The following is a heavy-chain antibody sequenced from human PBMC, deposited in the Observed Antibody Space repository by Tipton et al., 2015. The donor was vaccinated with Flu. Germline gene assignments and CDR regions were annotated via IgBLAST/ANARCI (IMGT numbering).Heavy chain of an antibody. J-gene: IGHJ4*02. CDR1: GFTFSSYA. V-gene: IGHV3-23*01. D-gene: IGHD4-17*01. Sequence: GSLRLSCAASGFTFSSYAMSWVRQAPGKGLEWVSAISGSGGSAYYADSVKGRFTISRDNSKNTLYLQMNSLRAEDTAVYYCRLTTVTADFDYWGQGTLVTVSS. CDR3: RLTTVTADFDY. CDR2: ISGSGGSA.